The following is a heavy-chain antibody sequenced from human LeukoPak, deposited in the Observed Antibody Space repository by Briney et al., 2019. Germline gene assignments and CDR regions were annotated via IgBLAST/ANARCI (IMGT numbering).Heavy chain of an antibody. V-gene: IGHV3-21*01. CDR3: ARDPYGDAY. CDR1: GFTFSSYS. J-gene: IGHJ4*02. D-gene: IGHD4-17*01. CDR2: ISGSSSYI. Sequence: GGSLRLSCAASGFTFSSYSMHRVRQAPGKGLEWVSSISGSSSYIYYADSVKGRFIISRDNAKNSLYLQMNSLRAEDTAVYYCARDPYGDAYRGQGTLVTVSS.